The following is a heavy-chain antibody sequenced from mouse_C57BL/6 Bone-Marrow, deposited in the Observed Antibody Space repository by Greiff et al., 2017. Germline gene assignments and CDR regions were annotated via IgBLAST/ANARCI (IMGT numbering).Heavy chain of an antibody. CDR1: GYTFTSYW. CDR3: AREVVEGAMDY. V-gene: IGHV1-69*01. J-gene: IGHJ4*01. Sequence: QVQLQQPGAELVMPGASVKLSCKASGYTFTSYWMHWVQQRPGQGLEWIGEIDPSDSYTNYNQKFKGKSTLTVDKSSSTADMQLSSLTSEDSAVYYCAREVVEGAMDYWCQGTSVTVTS. CDR2: IDPSDSYT. D-gene: IGHD1-1*02.